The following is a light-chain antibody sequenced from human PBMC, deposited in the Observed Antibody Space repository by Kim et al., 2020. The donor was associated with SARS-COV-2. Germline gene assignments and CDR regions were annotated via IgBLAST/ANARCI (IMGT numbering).Light chain of an antibody. CDR2: DAS. J-gene: IGKJ1*01. V-gene: IGKV3-15*01. CDR1: QSIGNN. CDR3: QQYRSWWT. Sequence: VSPGERATLFGRASQSIGNNLAWYQQKPGQAPRLLIYDASTRAIGIPARISGSGSGTEFTLTISSLQSEDFAVYYCQQYRSWWTFGQGTKVDIK.